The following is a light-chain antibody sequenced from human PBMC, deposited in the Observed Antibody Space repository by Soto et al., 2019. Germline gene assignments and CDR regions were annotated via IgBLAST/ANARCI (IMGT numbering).Light chain of an antibody. J-gene: IGKJ4*01. Sequence: DIQMTQSPSPVSASVGDRVTITCRASQGISNWLAWYQQQPGKAPKLLIYSASTLQSGVPSRFSGGGAGTHFTLIISSLQPEDFATYYCQQTNTFFPLSFGGGTKVEIK. CDR2: SAS. CDR3: QQTNTFFPLS. V-gene: IGKV1-12*01. CDR1: QGISNW.